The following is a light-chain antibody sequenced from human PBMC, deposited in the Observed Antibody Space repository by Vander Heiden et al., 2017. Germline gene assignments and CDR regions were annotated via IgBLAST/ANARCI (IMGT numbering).Light chain of an antibody. Sequence: AIQMTQSPSSLSASVGDRVTITCRASPDIGNDLSWYQQKPGKAPKVLISVVSSLQGGVPSRFSGSGFGTDFTLTIASLQPEDFATYYCLQDHVFPWTLGQGTKVEVQ. V-gene: IGKV1-6*01. CDR1: PDIGND. CDR3: LQDHVFPWT. CDR2: VVS. J-gene: IGKJ1*01.